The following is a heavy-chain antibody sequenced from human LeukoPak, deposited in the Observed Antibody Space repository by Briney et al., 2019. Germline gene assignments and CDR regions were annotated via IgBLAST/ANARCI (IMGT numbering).Heavy chain of an antibody. D-gene: IGHD6-19*01. Sequence: SQTLSLTCAISGDSVSSNSAAWNWIRQSPSRGLEWLGRTYYRSKWYNDYAVSVKGRITINPDTSKNQFSLQLNSVTPEDTAVYYCARAAAVAGSEGMDVWGQGTTVTVSS. V-gene: IGHV6-1*01. J-gene: IGHJ6*02. CDR1: GDSVSSNSAA. CDR2: TYYRSKWYN. CDR3: ARAAAVAGSEGMDV.